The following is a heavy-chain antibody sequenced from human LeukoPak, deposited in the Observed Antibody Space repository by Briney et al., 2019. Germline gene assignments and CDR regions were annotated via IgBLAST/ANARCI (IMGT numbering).Heavy chain of an antibody. V-gene: IGHV3-48*03. CDR3: ARDSPSDTAMVNYDSSGYYPAYFDY. J-gene: IGHJ4*02. D-gene: IGHD3-22*01. Sequence: GGSLRLSSAASGFTFSSYEMNWVRQAPGKGLEWVSYISSSGSTIYYADSVKGRFTISRDNAKNSLYLQMNSLRAEDTAVYYCARDSPSDTAMVNYDSSGYYPAYFDYWGQGTLVTVSS. CDR2: ISSSGSTI. CDR1: GFTFSSYE.